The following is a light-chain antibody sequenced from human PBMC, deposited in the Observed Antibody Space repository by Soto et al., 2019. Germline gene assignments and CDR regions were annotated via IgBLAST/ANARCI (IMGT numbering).Light chain of an antibody. CDR2: KTS. J-gene: IGKJ1*01. CDR3: QQYKDYWT. CDR1: QNINGW. Sequence: DVQMTQSPTTLSASVGDRVTITCRASQNINGWLAWYQRKPGKAPKLLIHKTSNLESGVPLRFSGSGSGTEFTLTISSLHPDDFATYYCQQYKDYWTFGQGTTVEIK. V-gene: IGKV1-5*03.